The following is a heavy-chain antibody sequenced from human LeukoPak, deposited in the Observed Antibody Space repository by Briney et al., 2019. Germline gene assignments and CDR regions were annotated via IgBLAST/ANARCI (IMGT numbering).Heavy chain of an antibody. CDR1: GFSFSSYD. V-gene: IGHV3-13*01. CDR3: VRAHVGAGLAFDI. J-gene: IGHJ3*02. Sequence: GGSLRLSCAASGFSFSSYDMHWVRQAVGKGLEWVSAISIAGDTYYPDSVKGRFTISRENAKNSFYLQMNSLTAGDTAVYYCVRAHVGAGLAFDIWGQGTMVTVSS. D-gene: IGHD1-26*01. CDR2: ISIAGDT.